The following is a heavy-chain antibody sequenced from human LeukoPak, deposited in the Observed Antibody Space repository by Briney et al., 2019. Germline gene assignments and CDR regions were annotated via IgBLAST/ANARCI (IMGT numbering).Heavy chain of an antibody. Sequence: SETLFLTCTVSGGSISSYYWSWIRQPAGKGLEWIGRIYTSGSTNYNPSLKSRVTMSVDTSKNQFSLKLSSVTAADTAVYYCARDGYYYYYYYMDVWGKGTTVTVSS. CDR3: ARDGYYYYYYYMDV. V-gene: IGHV4-4*07. CDR2: IYTSGST. CDR1: GGSISSYY. J-gene: IGHJ6*03.